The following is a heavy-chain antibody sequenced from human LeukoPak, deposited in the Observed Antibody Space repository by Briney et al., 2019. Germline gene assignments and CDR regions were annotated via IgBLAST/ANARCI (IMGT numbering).Heavy chain of an antibody. CDR3: ARGSIVELPASAFNP. CDR2: IYYSGST. J-gene: IGHJ5*02. Sequence: LETLSLTCTVSGGSISSGSYYWSWIRQPPGKGLEWIGYIYYSGSTNYNPSLKSRVTISVDTSKNQFSLKLSSVTAADTAVYYCARGSIVELPASAFNPWGQGTLVTVSS. CDR1: GGSISSGSYY. V-gene: IGHV4-61*01. D-gene: IGHD2-15*01.